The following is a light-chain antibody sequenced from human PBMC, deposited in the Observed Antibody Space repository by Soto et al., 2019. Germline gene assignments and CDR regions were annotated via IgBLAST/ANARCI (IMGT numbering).Light chain of an antibody. V-gene: IGKV3-20*01. CDR3: QQFGDSPYT. CDR2: SAS. CDR1: QSVSSSD. J-gene: IGKJ2*01. Sequence: IVLTQSPGTLSLSPGERATLSCRASQSVSSSDLAWYQQKPGQAPRLLIYSASSRATGIPDRFSGSGSGTDFTLTISRLEPEDFAVYYCQQFGDSPYTFGQGTKLEIK.